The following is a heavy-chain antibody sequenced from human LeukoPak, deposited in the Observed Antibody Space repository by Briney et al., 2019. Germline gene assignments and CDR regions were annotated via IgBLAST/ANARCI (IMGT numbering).Heavy chain of an antibody. Sequence: SETLSLTCTVSGGSISSYYWSWIRQPPGKGLEWIGYIYYSGSTNYNPSLKSRVTISVDTSTNQSSLKLSSVTAAATAVYYCARHEPMDYDFWSGAGYFDYWGQGTLVTVSS. CDR2: IYYSGST. CDR1: GGSISSYY. D-gene: IGHD3-3*01. J-gene: IGHJ4*02. CDR3: ARHEPMDYDFWSGAGYFDY. V-gene: IGHV4-59*08.